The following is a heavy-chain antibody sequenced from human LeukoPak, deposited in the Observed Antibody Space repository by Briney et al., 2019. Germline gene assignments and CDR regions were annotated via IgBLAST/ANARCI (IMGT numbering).Heavy chain of an antibody. Sequence: SETLSLTCTVSGGSISSSSYYWGWIRQPPGRGLEWIGSIYYSGSTYYNPSLKSRVTISVDTSKNQFSLKLSSVTAADTAVYYCARRDYIGNWFDPWGQGTLVTVSS. D-gene: IGHD4-11*01. CDR1: GGSISSSSYY. CDR2: IYYSGST. V-gene: IGHV4-39*01. CDR3: ARRDYIGNWFDP. J-gene: IGHJ5*02.